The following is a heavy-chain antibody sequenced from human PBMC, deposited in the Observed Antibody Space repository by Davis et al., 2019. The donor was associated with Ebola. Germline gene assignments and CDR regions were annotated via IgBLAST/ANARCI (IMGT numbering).Heavy chain of an antibody. V-gene: IGHV4-31*03. CDR2: IYYSGST. CDR1: GGSISSGGYY. CDR3: ARGRRVVVAATWYYYYGMDV. D-gene: IGHD2-15*01. J-gene: IGHJ6*02. Sequence: MPSETLSLTCTVSGGSISSGGYYWSWIRQHPGKGLEWIGYIYYSGSTYYNPSLKSRVTISVDTSKNQFSLKLSSVTAADTAVYYCARGRRVVVAATWYYYYGMDVWGQGTTVTVSS.